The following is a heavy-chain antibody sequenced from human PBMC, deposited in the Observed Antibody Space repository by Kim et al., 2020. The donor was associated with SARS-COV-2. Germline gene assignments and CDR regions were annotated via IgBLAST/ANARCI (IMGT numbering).Heavy chain of an antibody. V-gene: IGHV4-34*01. J-gene: IGHJ4*02. Sequence: SETLSLTCAVYGGSFSGYYCRWIRQPPGKGLEWIGEINHSGSTNYNPSLKSRVTISVDTSKNQFSLKLSSVTAADTAVYYCARGSYGSGSYTFDYWGQGTLVTVSS. CDR1: GGSFSGYY. CDR2: INHSGST. D-gene: IGHD3-10*01. CDR3: ARGSYGSGSYTFDY.